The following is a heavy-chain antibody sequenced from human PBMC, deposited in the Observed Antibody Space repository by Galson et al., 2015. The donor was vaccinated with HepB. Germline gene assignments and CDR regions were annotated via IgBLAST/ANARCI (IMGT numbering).Heavy chain of an antibody. J-gene: IGHJ4*02. CDR3: ARRADYYDSSGYYFDY. CDR1: GFTVRSNY. Sequence: SLRLSCAASGFTVRSNYMSWVRQAPGKGLEWVSVIYSGGSTYYADSVKGRFTISRDNSKNTLYLQMNSLRAEDTAVYYCARRADYYDSSGYYFDYWGQGTLVTVSS. V-gene: IGHV3-66*01. D-gene: IGHD3-22*01. CDR2: IYSGGST.